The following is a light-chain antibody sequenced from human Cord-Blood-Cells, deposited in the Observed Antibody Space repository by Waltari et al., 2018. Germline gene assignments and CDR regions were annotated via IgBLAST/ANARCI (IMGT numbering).Light chain of an antibody. J-gene: IGLJ1*01. V-gene: IGLV2-11*01. Sequence: QSALTQPRSVSGPPGQSVTIPCPGTSSPVGGYNYVCWYQPHPGKAPKPMIYDVSKRPSGVPDRFSGSKSGNTASLTISGLQAEDEADYYCCSYAGSYNYVFGTGTKVTVL. CDR3: CSYAGSYNYV. CDR2: DVS. CDR1: SSPVGGYNY.